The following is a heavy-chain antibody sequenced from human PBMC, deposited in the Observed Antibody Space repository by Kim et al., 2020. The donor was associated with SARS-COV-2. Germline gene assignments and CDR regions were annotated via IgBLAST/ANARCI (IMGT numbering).Heavy chain of an antibody. J-gene: IGHJ4*02. V-gene: IGHV1-8*01. CDR3: ARGGSGSYYNY. D-gene: IGHD1-26*01. CDR2: T. Sequence: TGYAQKFQGRVTMTSNTPTSTAYMELSSLTSEDTAMYYCARGGSGSYYNYWGQGTLVTVSS.